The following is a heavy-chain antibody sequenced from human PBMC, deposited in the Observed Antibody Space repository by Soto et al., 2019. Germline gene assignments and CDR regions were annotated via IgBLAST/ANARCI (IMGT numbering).Heavy chain of an antibody. J-gene: IGHJ5*02. CDR1: GGSISGGGYY. CDR3: ARTLHP. Sequence: QVQLQESGPGLVKPSQTLSLTCTVSGGSISGGGYYWSWIRQHPGKGLEWIGYVYYSGRTYYNPSLNSRVTISVDTSKNPFALKLSSVTAAYTAVYYCARTLHPWSQRTLVTVSS. V-gene: IGHV4-31*03. CDR2: VYYSGRT.